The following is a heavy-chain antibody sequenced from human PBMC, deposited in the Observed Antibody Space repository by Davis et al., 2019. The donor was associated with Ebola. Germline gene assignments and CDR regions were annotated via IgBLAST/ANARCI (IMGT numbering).Heavy chain of an antibody. D-gene: IGHD3-10*01. CDR2: IWYDGSTQ. Sequence: SLKISCAASGFTFSRFGMHWVRQAPGKGLEWVALIWYDGSTQYYADSVKGRFTISRDNSKNTLYLQMNSLRVEDTAVYYCATTGSAGGSLYYWGRGTLVTVSS. V-gene: IGHV3-33*01. CDR3: ATTGSAGGSLYY. J-gene: IGHJ4*02. CDR1: GFTFSRFG.